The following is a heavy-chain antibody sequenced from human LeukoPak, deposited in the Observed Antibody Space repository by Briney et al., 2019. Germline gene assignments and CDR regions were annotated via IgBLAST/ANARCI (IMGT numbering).Heavy chain of an antibody. V-gene: IGHV4-34*01. Sequence: SETLSLTCAVYGGSFSGYYWSWIRQPPGKGLEWIGETNHSGSTNYNPSLKSRVTISVDTSKNQFSLKLSSVTAADTAVYYCARVSGNCSSTSCYHGMDVWGQGTTVTVSS. D-gene: IGHD2-2*01. CDR1: GGSFSGYY. J-gene: IGHJ6*02. CDR2: TNHSGST. CDR3: ARVSGNCSSTSCYHGMDV.